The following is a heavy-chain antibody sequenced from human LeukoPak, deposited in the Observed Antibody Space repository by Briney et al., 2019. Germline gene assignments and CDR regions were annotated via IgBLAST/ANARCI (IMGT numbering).Heavy chain of an antibody. D-gene: IGHD5-24*01. CDR1: GFTFTNFA. CDR2: ISDSGGST. V-gene: IGHV3-23*01. Sequence: GGSLRLSCAASGFTFTNFAMSWVRQAPGKGLEWVSAISDSGGSTYYADSVKGRFTISRDNSKNTLYLQMNSLRAEDTAVYYCANEPRWLQLDYWGQGTLATVSS. CDR3: ANEPRWLQLDY. J-gene: IGHJ4*02.